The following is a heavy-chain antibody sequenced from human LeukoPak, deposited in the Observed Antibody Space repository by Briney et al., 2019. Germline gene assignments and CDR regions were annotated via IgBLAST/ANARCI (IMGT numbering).Heavy chain of an antibody. CDR2: ISYDGSNK. J-gene: IGHJ4*02. Sequence: GGSLRLSCAASGYTLSSYAMHWVRQAPGKGLEWVAVISYDGSNKYYADSVKGRFTISRDNSKNTLYLQMNSLRAEDTAVYYCAGDRSLTDYWGQGTLVTVSS. CDR3: AGDRSLTDY. CDR1: GYTLSSYA. V-gene: IGHV3-30*04. D-gene: IGHD3-10*01.